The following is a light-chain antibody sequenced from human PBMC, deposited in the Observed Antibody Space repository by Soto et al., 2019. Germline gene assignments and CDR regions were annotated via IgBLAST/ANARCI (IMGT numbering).Light chain of an antibody. V-gene: IGKV3-20*01. CDR1: QSVSSNY. CDR3: QQFGSGWT. Sequence: EIVLTQSPGTLSLSPGERATLSCRASQSVSSNYLAWYQQKPGQAPRLLIYGASSRATGIPDRFSGSGSGTDFTLTISRLEPEDFAVFYCQQFGSGWTFGQGTKLEIK. J-gene: IGKJ1*01. CDR2: GAS.